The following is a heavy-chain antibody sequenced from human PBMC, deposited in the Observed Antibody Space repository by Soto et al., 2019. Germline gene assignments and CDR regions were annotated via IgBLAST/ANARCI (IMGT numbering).Heavy chain of an antibody. J-gene: IGHJ6*02. D-gene: IGHD2-15*01. V-gene: IGHV3-30-3*01. CDR2: ISYDGNNK. CDR3: ARAGCDGGTCYTLVGLRDGMDV. CDR1: GFTFSNYA. Sequence: QVQLVESGGGVVQPGRSLRLSCAASGFTFSNYAMYWVRQAPGKGLEWVAVISYDGNNKYYADSVKGRFTISRDNSKNTGYLQMNSQRAEDTAVYYCARAGCDGGTCYTLVGLRDGMDVWGQGTTVTVSS.